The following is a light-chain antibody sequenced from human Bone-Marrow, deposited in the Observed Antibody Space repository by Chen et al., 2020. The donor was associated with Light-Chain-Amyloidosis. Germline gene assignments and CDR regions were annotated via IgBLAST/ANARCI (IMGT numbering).Light chain of an antibody. CDR1: SSNIGHNS. CDR2: NNS. V-gene: IGLV1-44*01. Sequence: QSVLTQSPSVSGTPGQRVTISCPGSSSNIGHNSVNWYVQLPGTAPKLLIYNNSHRPSGVPDRFSGSKSGASASLAISGLRSEDEAHYYCATWEDSMNGPVFGGGTHLTVL. CDR3: ATWEDSMNGPV. J-gene: IGLJ3*02.